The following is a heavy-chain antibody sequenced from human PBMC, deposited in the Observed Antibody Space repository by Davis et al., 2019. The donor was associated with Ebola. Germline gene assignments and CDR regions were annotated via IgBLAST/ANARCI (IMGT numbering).Heavy chain of an antibody. CDR3: AKSDYDTITRGADY. CDR1: GFTLSDYY. D-gene: IGHD4-17*01. V-gene: IGHV3-11*01. CDR2: IRSSDTTI. J-gene: IGHJ4*02. Sequence: GESLKISCAASGFTLSDYYMSWIRQAPGKGLEWVSSIRSSDTTIYYSDPVKGRFTVSRDNAKNSVYLQMNSLRPEDTAFYYCAKSDYDTITRGADYWGQGTLVTVSS.